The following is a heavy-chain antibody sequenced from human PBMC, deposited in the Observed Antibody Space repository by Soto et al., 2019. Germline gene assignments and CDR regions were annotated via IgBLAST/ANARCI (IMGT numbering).Heavy chain of an antibody. CDR3: ARDEFGDPGVY. J-gene: IGHJ4*02. Sequence: QVQLVQSGAEVKKPGASVKVSCKASGYTFTSYGISWVRQAPGQGLEWMGWISAYKGNTNYAQKLQGRVTMTTETAKSTADMELRSLRSDDTAVYFCARDEFGDPGVYWGQGTLVTVSS. V-gene: IGHV1-18*01. CDR1: GYTFTSYG. D-gene: IGHD4-17*01. CDR2: ISAYKGNT.